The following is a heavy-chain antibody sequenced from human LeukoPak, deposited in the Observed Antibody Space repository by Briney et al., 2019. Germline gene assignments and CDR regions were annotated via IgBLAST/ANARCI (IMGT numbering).Heavy chain of an antibody. V-gene: IGHV3-11*01. CDR3: ARETAEYSSGWYNWFDP. CDR1: GFTFSDYS. Sequence: GGSLRLSCAASGFTFSDYSMSWIRQAPGKGLEWVSYISSSGSTIYYADSVKGRFTISRDNAKNSLYLQMNSLRAEDTAVYYCARETAEYSSGWYNWFDPWGQGTLVTVSS. D-gene: IGHD6-19*01. CDR2: ISSSGSTI. J-gene: IGHJ5*02.